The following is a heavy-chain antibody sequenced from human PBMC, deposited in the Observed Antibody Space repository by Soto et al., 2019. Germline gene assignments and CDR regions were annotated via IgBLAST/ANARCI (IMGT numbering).Heavy chain of an antibody. CDR3: ARGPGRDYFDY. D-gene: IGHD2-15*01. Sequence: ASVKVSCKPSVYTFTRYYMHWVRQAPGQGLEWMGWINPNSGGTNYAQKFQGRVTMTRDTSISTAYMELIRLSADNTAVYYCARGPGRDYFDYWGKGTLGPVS. J-gene: IGHJ4*02. V-gene: IGHV1-2*02. CDR1: VYTFTRYY. CDR2: INPNSGGT.